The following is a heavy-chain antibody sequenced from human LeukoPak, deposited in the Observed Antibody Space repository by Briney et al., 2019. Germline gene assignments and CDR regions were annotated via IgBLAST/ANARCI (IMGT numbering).Heavy chain of an antibody. D-gene: IGHD3-10*01. CDR3: AKDRVYYYGSGGVDY. J-gene: IGHJ4*02. CDR1: GFTFSSYG. Sequence: GGSLRLSCAASGFTFSSYGMHWVRQAPGKGLEWVAVISYDGSNKYYADSVKGRLTISRDNSKNTLYLQMNSLRAEDTAVYYCAKDRVYYYGSGGVDYWGQGTLVTVSS. V-gene: IGHV3-30*18. CDR2: ISYDGSNK.